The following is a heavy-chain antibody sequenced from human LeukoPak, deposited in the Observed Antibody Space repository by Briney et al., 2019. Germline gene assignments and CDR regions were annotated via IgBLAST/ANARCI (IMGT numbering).Heavy chain of an antibody. D-gene: IGHD3-16*01. Sequence: GGSLRLPCAASGFIFSSYGMHWVRQAPGKGLEWVSYISSSSSIIYYAGSVKGRFTISRDNAKNSLYLQMNSLRAEDTAIYYCARDTSHDIGGIRNAFDIWGRGTMVTVSS. J-gene: IGHJ3*02. V-gene: IGHV3-48*04. CDR3: ARDTSHDIGGIRNAFDI. CDR1: GFIFSSYG. CDR2: ISSSSSII.